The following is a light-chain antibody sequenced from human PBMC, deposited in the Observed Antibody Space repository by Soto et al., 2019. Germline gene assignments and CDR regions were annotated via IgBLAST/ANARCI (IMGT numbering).Light chain of an antibody. CDR3: QQINSYPLT. CDR2: GAS. Sequence: AIQMTQSPSSLSASVGDRVTITCRASQDIRNDLGWYQQKPGKPPKPLIYGASTLQSGVPSRFSGSRSGTDFTLTISSLQPEDFATYYCQQINSYPLTFGGGTKVDIK. V-gene: IGKV1-6*01. CDR1: QDIRND. J-gene: IGKJ4*01.